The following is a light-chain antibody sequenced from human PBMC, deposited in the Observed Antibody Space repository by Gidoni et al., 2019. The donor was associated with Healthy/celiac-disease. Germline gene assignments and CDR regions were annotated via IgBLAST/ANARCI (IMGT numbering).Light chain of an antibody. CDR2: AAS. J-gene: IGKJ3*01. V-gene: IGKV1-39*01. CDR1: QSISNY. Sequence: DIQLTQSPSSRSASVGDTVTITCRASQSISNYLNWYQQKPGKAPNLLIYAASNLQSGVPSRFSGSGSAIDFTLTISSLQLDDLAIYYCQQSYSTLFTFGPGTKVDIK. CDR3: QQSYSTLFT.